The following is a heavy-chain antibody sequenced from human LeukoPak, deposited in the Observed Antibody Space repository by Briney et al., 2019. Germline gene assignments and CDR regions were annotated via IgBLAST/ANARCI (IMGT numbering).Heavy chain of an antibody. D-gene: IGHD2-15*01. CDR1: GFTFSGSA. J-gene: IGHJ4*02. CDR2: IRSKANSYAT. V-gene: IGHV3-73*01. CDR3: MGAATFDY. Sequence: GGSLKLSCAASGFTFSGSAMHWVRQASGKGLEWVGRIRSKANSYATAYAASVKGRFTISRDDSKNTAYLQMNSLKTEDTAVYYCMGAATFDYWGQGTPVTVSS.